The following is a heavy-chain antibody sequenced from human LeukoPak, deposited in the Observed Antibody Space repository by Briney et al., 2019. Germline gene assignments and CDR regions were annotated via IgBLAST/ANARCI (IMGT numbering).Heavy chain of an antibody. Sequence: PGGSLRLSCAASRFTFSSYWMHWVRQAPGKGLVWVSRINFDGITTTYADSVKGRFTISRDNAKNTLYLQMNSLRAEDTAVYYCASSASHGDYWGQGTLVTVSS. D-gene: IGHD2-2*01. CDR1: RFTFSSYW. CDR3: ASSASHGDY. CDR2: INFDGITT. J-gene: IGHJ4*02. V-gene: IGHV3-74*01.